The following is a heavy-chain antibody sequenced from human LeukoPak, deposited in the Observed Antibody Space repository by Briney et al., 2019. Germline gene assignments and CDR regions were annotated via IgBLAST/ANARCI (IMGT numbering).Heavy chain of an antibody. CDR3: ARRHGGSYSDYFDY. D-gene: IGHD1-26*01. J-gene: IGHJ4*02. Sequence: ASVTVSCKASGYTFTSNYIHWVRQAPGQGLEWMGMIYPRDGSTSYAQKFQGRVTVTRDTSTSTVHMELSGLRSEDTAVYYCARRHGGSYSDYFDYWGQGTLVTVFS. V-gene: IGHV1-46*01. CDR1: GYTFTSNY. CDR2: IYPRDGST.